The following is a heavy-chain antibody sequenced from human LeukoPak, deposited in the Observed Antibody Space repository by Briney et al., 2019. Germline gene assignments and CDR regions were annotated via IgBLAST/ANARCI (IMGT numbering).Heavy chain of an antibody. CDR3: ERGRSFSSGWYAYYFDY. D-gene: IGHD6-19*01. J-gene: IGHJ4*02. V-gene: IGHV3-53*01. CDR1: GFTVSSNY. Sequence: GGSLRLSCAASGFTVSSNYMNWVRQAPGKGLEWVSVFYSGGSTYYADSVKGRFTISRDSSKNTLYLQMNSLRAEDTAVYYCERGRSFSSGWYAYYFDYWGQGTLVTVSS. CDR2: FYSGGST.